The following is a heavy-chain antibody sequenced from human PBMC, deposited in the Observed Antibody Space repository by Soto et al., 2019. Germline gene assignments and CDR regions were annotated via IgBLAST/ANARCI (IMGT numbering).Heavy chain of an antibody. J-gene: IGHJ6*03. Sequence: EVQLLESGGGLVQPGGSLRLSCAASGFTFSSYAMSWVRQAPGKGLEWVSAISGSGGSTYYADSVKGRFTISRDNSKNSLYLQMNSLRAEDTAVYYCAKATDPFPRYCYMDVWGKGTTVTVSS. CDR2: ISGSGGST. D-gene: IGHD4-17*01. CDR1: GFTFSSYA. CDR3: AKATDPFPRYCYMDV. V-gene: IGHV3-23*01.